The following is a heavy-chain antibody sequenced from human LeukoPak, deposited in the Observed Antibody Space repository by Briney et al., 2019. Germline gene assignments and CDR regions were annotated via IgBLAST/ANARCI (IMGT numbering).Heavy chain of an antibody. Sequence: GASVKVSCKASGGTFSSYAISWVRQAPGQGLEWMGGIIPIFGTANYAQKFQGRVTITADKSTSTAYMELSSLRSEDTAVYYCARGSDGSGSYYLEHYYYYMDVWGKGTTVTVSS. CDR3: ARGSDGSGSYYLEHYYYYMDV. D-gene: IGHD3-10*01. CDR2: IIPIFGTA. V-gene: IGHV1-69*06. CDR1: GGTFSSYA. J-gene: IGHJ6*03.